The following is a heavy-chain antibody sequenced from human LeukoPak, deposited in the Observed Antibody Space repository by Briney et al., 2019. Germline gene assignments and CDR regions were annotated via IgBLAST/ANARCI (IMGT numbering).Heavy chain of an antibody. Sequence: GGSLRLSCTASGFTFGDYAMSWVRQAPGKGLEWVGFIRSKAYGATTEYAASVKGRFTISRDDSKSIAYLQMNSLKTEDTAVYYCTRVTGSGYYGSGDGFWGQGTLVTVSS. V-gene: IGHV3-49*04. CDR2: IRSKAYGATT. D-gene: IGHD3-10*01. J-gene: IGHJ4*02. CDR1: GFTFGDYA. CDR3: TRVTGSGYYGSGDGF.